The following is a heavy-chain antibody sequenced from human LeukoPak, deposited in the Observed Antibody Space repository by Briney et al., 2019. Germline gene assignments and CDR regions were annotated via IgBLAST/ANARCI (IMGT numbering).Heavy chain of an antibody. CDR3: AGGELLLDY. CDR2: ISYDGSNK. V-gene: IGHV3-30*03. Sequence: GRSLRLSCVASGFTFTNYGMHWVRQAPGKGLEWVAVISYDGSNKYSTDSVKGRFTISRDSSKKTLYLQMNSLRAEDTAVYYCAGGELLLDYWGQGTLVTVSS. CDR1: GFTFTNYG. J-gene: IGHJ4*02. D-gene: IGHD1-7*01.